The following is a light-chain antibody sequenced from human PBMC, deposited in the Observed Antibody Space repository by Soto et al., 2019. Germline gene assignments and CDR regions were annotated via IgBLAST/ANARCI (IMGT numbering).Light chain of an antibody. Sequence: DIQMTQSPSTLAASVGDRVTITCRASQTISNWLAWYQQKPGKAPKLLIYDASTLESGVPSRFSDSGSGTEFTLTIRGLQPDDFAPYYCQQYNNYSWTFGQGTRVESK. CDR3: QQYNNYSWT. CDR2: DAS. J-gene: IGKJ1*01. CDR1: QTISNW. V-gene: IGKV1-5*01.